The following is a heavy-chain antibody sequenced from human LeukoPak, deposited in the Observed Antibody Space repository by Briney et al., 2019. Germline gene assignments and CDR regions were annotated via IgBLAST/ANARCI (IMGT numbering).Heavy chain of an antibody. CDR1: GGSFSGYY. Sequence: PSETLSLTCAVYGGSFSGYYWSWIRQPPGKGLEWIGEINHSGSTNYNPSLKSRVTISVDTSKNQLSLKLSSVTAADTAVYYCARLGRCSYGYRSYHYYYYMDVWGKGTTVTVSS. J-gene: IGHJ6*03. CDR2: INHSGST. D-gene: IGHD5-18*01. V-gene: IGHV4-34*01. CDR3: ARLGRCSYGYRSYHYYYYMDV.